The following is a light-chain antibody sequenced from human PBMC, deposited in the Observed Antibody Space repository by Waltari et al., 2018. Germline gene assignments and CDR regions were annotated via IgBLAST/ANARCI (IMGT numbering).Light chain of an antibody. CDR3: QQRSTWPILT. V-gene: IGKV3-11*01. Sequence: EIVLTQSPATLSLSPGERATLSCRASQSVSSYLGWYQQKPGQAPSLLIYDASTRATGVPGRFSGSGSGTDFTLTISSLEPEDFAIYYCQQRSTWPILTFGGGTKVEIK. CDR1: QSVSSY. J-gene: IGKJ4*01. CDR2: DAS.